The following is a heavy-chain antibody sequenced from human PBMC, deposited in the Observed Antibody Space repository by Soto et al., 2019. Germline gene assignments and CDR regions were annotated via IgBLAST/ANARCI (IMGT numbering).Heavy chain of an antibody. CDR3: AKEMRSIVGATTFHDAFDI. J-gene: IGHJ3*02. Sequence: SLRLSCAASGFTFDDYAMHWVRQAPGKGLEWVSGISWNSGSIGYADSVKGRFTISRDNAKNSLYLQMNSLRAEDTALYYCAKEMRSIVGATTFHDAFDIWGQGT. CDR1: GFTFDDYA. V-gene: IGHV3-9*01. D-gene: IGHD1-26*01. CDR2: ISWNSGSI.